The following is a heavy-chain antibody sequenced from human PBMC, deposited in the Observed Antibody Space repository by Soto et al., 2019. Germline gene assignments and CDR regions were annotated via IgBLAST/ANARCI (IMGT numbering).Heavy chain of an antibody. J-gene: IGHJ4*02. V-gene: IGHV4-34*01. CDR3: ARGVGYAGVDY. Sequence: QVQLQQWGAGLLKPSETLSLTCAVYGGSFSAYYWSWIRQPPGKGLEWNGEINHSGSTTYNPSLKSRVTISVDRSKNQFSLKVCSVTAADTALYYCARGVGYAGVDYWGQGTLVTVSS. D-gene: IGHD5-12*01. CDR1: GGSFSAYY. CDR2: INHSGST.